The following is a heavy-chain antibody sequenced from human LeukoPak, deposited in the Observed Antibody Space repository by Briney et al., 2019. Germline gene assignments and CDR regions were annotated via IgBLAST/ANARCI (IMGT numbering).Heavy chain of an antibody. CDR2: IYWNDDK. CDR1: GFSLSTSGGG. V-gene: IGHV2-5*01. D-gene: IGHD1-1*01. CDR3: AHATRFDWFDP. J-gene: IGHJ5*02. Sequence: VSGPTLVNPTQTLTLTCTFSGFSLSTSGGGVGWIRQPPGKALEWLALIYWNDDKRYSPSLRTRLTITKDTSKNQVVLTMTNMDPVDTATYYCAHATRFDWFDPWGQGTLVTVSS.